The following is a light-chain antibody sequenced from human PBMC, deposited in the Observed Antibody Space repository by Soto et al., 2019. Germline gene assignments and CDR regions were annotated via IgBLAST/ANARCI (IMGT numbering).Light chain of an antibody. CDR3: GTWDSSLSARV. J-gene: IGLJ3*02. Sequence: QSVLTQPPSVFAAPGQKVTISCSGSSSNIGNNYVSWYQQLPGTAPKLLIYDNDRRPSGIPDRFSGSKSGTSATLAITGLQTGDEADYYCGTWDSSLSARVFGGGTKLTVL. V-gene: IGLV1-51*01. CDR1: SSNIGNNY. CDR2: DND.